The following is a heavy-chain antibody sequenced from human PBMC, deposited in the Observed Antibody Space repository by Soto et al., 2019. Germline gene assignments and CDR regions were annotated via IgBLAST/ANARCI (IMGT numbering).Heavy chain of an antibody. CDR1: GYTFTSYG. D-gene: IGHD2-2*01. CDR3: ARDGPFTYRGVVVVPAASFDY. V-gene: IGHV1-18*01. Sequence: ASVKVSCKASGYTFTSYGISWVRQAPGQGLEWMGWISAYNGNTNYAQKLQGRVTMTTDTSTSTAYMELRSLRSDDTAVYYCARDGPFTYRGVVVVPAASFDYWGQGTLVTVSS. J-gene: IGHJ4*02. CDR2: ISAYNGNT.